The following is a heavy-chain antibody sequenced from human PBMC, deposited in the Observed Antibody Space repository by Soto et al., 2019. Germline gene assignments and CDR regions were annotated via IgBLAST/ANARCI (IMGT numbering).Heavy chain of an antibody. CDR3: ARGDSSTCTYPTDY. CDR2: MNPKSGNT. Sequence: QVQLVQSGAEVKKPGASVKVSCKASGYTFASYDINWVRQATGQGLEWMGWMNPKSGNTGYAQKFQGRVTKTRNTXXSTAYMELSSLTSGDTAVYYCARGDSSTCTYPTDYWGQGTLVTVSS. CDR1: GYTFASYD. J-gene: IGHJ4*02. V-gene: IGHV1-8*01. D-gene: IGHD6-6*01.